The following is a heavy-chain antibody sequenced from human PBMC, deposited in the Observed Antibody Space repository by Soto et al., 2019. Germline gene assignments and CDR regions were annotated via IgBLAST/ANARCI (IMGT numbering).Heavy chain of an antibody. D-gene: IGHD2-15*01. CDR1: GFTFSSYA. Sequence: QVQLVESGGGVVQPGRSLRLSCAASGFTFSSYAMHRVRQAPGKGLEWVAVISYDGSNKYYADSVKGRFTISRDNSKNTLYLQMNSLRAEDTAVYYCARDNDCSGGSCYPYYFDYWGHGTLVTVSS. J-gene: IGHJ4*01. V-gene: IGHV3-30-3*01. CDR2: ISYDGSNK. CDR3: ARDNDCSGGSCYPYYFDY.